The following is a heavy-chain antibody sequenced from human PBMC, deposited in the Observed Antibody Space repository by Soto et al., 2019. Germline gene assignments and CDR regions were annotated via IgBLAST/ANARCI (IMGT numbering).Heavy chain of an antibody. CDR1: GDTFNFYS. CDR2: VNPIVSMS. CDR3: ASSYGSGYRAFDY. Sequence: QVQLVQSGAEVKRPGSSVKVSCKASGDTFNFYSINWVRQAPGVGLEWMGRVNPIVSMSNYAQKFQGRVTKTADKSTSTDYMELSSLRADDTAIYYCASSYGSGYRAFDYWGQGALVTVSS. J-gene: IGHJ4*02. D-gene: IGHD3-10*01. V-gene: IGHV1-69*02.